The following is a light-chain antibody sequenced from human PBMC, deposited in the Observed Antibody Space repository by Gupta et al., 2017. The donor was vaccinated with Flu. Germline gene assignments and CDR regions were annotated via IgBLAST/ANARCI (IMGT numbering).Light chain of an antibody. J-gene: IGKJ1*01. CDR1: QSVSSN. CDR3: QQYNYWPWT. Sequence: EIVMTQSPATLSVSPGERATLSCRASQSVSSNLAWYQQKPGQAPRLLIHGASTRAAGFPARFSGSRSGTDFTLTISSLQSEDVAVYFCQQYNYWPWTFGQGTKVEI. V-gene: IGKV3-15*01. CDR2: GAS.